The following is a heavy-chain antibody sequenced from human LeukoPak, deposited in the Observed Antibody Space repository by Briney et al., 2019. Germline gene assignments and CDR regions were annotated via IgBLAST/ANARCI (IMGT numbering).Heavy chain of an antibody. J-gene: IGHJ4*02. D-gene: IGHD2-21*02. CDR3: ASLAYCGGDCYSGPDFDY. Sequence: PSETLSLTCAVYGGSFSGYYWSWIRQPPGKGLEWIGEINHSGSTNYNPSLKSRVTISVDTSKNQFSLKLSSVTAADTAVYYCASLAYCGGDCYSGPDFDYWGQGTLVTVSS. V-gene: IGHV4-34*01. CDR1: GGSFSGYY. CDR2: INHSGST.